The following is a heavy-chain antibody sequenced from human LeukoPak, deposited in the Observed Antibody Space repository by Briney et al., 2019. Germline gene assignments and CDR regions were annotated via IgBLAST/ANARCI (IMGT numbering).Heavy chain of an antibody. J-gene: IGHJ4*02. CDR3: AKRVGRNFDY. D-gene: IGHD1-26*01. Sequence: GGSLRLSCAASGFTFSDYYMSWIRQAPGKGLEWVSYISSSSSYTNYADSVKGRFTISRDNSKNTLYLQMNSLRAEDTAVYYCAKRVGRNFDYWGQGTLVTVSS. V-gene: IGHV3-11*03. CDR2: ISSSSSYT. CDR1: GFTFSDYY.